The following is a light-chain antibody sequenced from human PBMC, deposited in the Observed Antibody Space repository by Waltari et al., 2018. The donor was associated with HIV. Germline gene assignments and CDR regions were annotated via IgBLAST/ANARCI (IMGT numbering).Light chain of an antibody. CDR3: QQYKTLWT. CDR1: QSIGNW. Sequence: DIQMTQSPSTLSASVGDRVTITCRASQSIGNWLAWYQQKAGKAPKLLIYKASSLENGVPTRFSGSGSGTDFTHTISSLQSDDFATYFCQQYKTLWTFGQGTKVETK. V-gene: IGKV1-5*03. CDR2: KAS. J-gene: IGKJ1*01.